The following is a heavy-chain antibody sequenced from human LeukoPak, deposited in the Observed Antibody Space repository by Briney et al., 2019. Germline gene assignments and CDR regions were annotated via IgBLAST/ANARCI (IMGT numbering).Heavy chain of an antibody. CDR3: ARVRYCSSTSCYRSNYYYYYYMDV. CDR1: GGSFSGYY. J-gene: IGHJ6*03. D-gene: IGHD2-2*01. Sequence: MASETLSLTCAVYGGSFSGYYWSWIRQPPGKGLEWIGEINHSGSTNYNPSLKSRVTISVDTSKNQFSLKLSSVTAADTAVYYCARVRYCSSTSCYRSNYYYYYYMDVWGKGTTVTVSS. V-gene: IGHV4-34*01. CDR2: INHSGST.